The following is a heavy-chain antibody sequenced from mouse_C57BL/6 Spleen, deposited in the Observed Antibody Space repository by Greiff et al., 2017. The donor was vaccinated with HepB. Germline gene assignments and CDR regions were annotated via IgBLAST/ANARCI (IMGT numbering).Heavy chain of an antibody. CDR1: GYTFTDYN. V-gene: IGHV1-18*01. CDR2: INPNNGGT. D-gene: IGHD1-1*01. J-gene: IGHJ4*01. Sequence: EVKLQESGPELVKPGASVKIPCKASGYTFTDYNMDWVKQSHGKSLEWIGDINPNNGGTIYNQKFKGKATLTVDKSSSTAYMELRSLTSEDTAVYYCARQGTTVVATPPAMDYWGQGTSVTVSS. CDR3: ARQGTTVVATPPAMDY.